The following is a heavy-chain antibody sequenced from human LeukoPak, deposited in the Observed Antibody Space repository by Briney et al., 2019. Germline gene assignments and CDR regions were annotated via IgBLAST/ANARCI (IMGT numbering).Heavy chain of an antibody. D-gene: IGHD3-22*01. Sequence: GGSLRLSCAASGFTFSSYWMSWVRQAPGKGLDWVANIKQDGSEKYYVDSVKGRFTISRDNAKNSLYLQMNSLRAEDTAVYYCARETSITMIVVVITTAGYFDYWGQGTLVTVSS. CDR2: IKQDGSEK. V-gene: IGHV3-7*01. J-gene: IGHJ4*02. CDR1: GFTFSSYW. CDR3: ARETSITMIVVVITTAGYFDY.